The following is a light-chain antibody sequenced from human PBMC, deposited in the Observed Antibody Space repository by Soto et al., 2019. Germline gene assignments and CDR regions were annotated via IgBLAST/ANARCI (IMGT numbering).Light chain of an antibody. V-gene: IGKV3-20*01. Sequence: EILLTQSPGTLSLSPGERATLSCRASQSVSNSYLAWYQQKPGQAPRLLIYGASGRATGIPDRFSGSGSGTVFTLTISRLEPEDFEVYYCQQYGSSPYTFGQGTKLEI. CDR3: QQYGSSPYT. CDR1: QSVSNSY. J-gene: IGKJ2*01. CDR2: GAS.